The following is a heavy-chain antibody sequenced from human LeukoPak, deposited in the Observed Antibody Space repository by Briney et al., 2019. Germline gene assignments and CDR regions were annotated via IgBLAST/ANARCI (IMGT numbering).Heavy chain of an antibody. CDR3: ARRMVEARQSSATNWFDT. D-gene: IGHD3-10*01. J-gene: IGHJ5*02. V-gene: IGHV4-4*07. CDR2: IYASGST. CDR1: GGSLSSYS. Sequence: SETLSLTCTVSGGSLSSYSWSWIRQPPGKGLEWIGRIYASGSTMYNPSLQSRITISVDTSSNHFSLQLTSVTAADTAVYYCARRMVEARQSSATNWFDTWGQGTLVTVSS.